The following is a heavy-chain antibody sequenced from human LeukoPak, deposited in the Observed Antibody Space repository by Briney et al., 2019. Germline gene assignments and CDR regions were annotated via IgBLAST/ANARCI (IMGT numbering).Heavy chain of an antibody. CDR2: IYYSGNT. J-gene: IGHJ3*02. Sequence: KPSETLSLTCTVSGGSISSFYWSWIRQPPGKGLEWIGYIYYSGNTNYNPSFKSRVTISVDTSKNQFSLKLSSVTAADTAVYYCARGLRIFDIWGQGTMVTVSS. CDR1: GGSISSFY. V-gene: IGHV4-59*01. CDR3: ARGLRIFDI. D-gene: IGHD5/OR15-5a*01.